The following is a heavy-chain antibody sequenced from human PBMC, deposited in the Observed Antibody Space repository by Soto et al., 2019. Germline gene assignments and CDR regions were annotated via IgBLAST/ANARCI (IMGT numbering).Heavy chain of an antibody. V-gene: IGHV4-30-4*01. CDR3: ARVWYSGRRMDY. CDR1: GGSISSGDYY. Sequence: QVQLQESGPGLVKPSQTLSLTCTVSGGSISSGDYYWSWIRQPPGKGLEWIGCIYYSGSTYYNPSLKSRVTISGDTSKNQFSLKLSSVTAADTAVYHCARVWYSGRRMDYWGQGTLVTVSS. J-gene: IGHJ4*02. D-gene: IGHD6-13*01. CDR2: IYYSGST.